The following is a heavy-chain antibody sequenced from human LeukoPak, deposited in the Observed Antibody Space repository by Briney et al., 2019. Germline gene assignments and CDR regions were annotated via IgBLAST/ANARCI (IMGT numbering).Heavy chain of an antibody. D-gene: IGHD3-10*01. CDR3: ARDPKYGLDY. V-gene: IGHV4-39*07. J-gene: IGHJ4*02. CDR1: GGSISSSSYY. CDR2: IYYSGST. Sequence: SETLSLTCTVSGGSISSSSYYWGWIRQPPGKGLEWIGSIYYSGSTYYNPSLKSRVTISVDTSKNQFSLKLSSVTAADTAVYYCARDPKYGLDYWGQGTLVTVSS.